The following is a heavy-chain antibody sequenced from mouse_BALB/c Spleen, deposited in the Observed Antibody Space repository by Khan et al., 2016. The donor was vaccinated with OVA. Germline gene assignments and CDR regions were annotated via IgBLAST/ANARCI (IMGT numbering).Heavy chain of an antibody. CDR3: ARGVAAYYRNGGGAMEY. CDR2: INTHSGVP. Sequence: QIQLVQSGPELKKPGETVRISCKASGYTFTTAGIQWVQKMPGKGLKWIGWINTHSGVPKYAEDFKGRFAFSLEISVNPAFFQITNLKTEDTATYVCARGVAAYYRNGGGAMEYWGQGTSVTVSS. J-gene: IGHJ4*01. D-gene: IGHD2-5*01. V-gene: IGHV9-4*02. CDR1: GYTFTTAG.